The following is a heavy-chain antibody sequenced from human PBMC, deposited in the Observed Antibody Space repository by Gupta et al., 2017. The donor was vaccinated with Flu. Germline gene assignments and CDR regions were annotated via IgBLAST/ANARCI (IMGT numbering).Heavy chain of an antibody. Sequence: QVQLQESGPGLVKPSETLSLTCTVPAGSVSSGNYYWSWIRQPPGKGLEWIGCIYDRESTNYNPSLKSRVTISVDTSKNQFSLRLSSVTAADTALYYCTRDGSSRPAVIWGPGTMVTVSS. V-gene: IGHV4-61*01. CDR3: TRDGSSRPAVI. CDR1: AGSVSSGNYY. D-gene: IGHD2-15*01. CDR2: IYDREST. J-gene: IGHJ3*02.